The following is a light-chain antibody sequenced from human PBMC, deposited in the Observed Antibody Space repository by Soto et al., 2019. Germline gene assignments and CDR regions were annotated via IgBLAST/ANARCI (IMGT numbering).Light chain of an antibody. V-gene: IGLV8-61*01. Sequence: QTVVTQEPSFSVSPGGTVTLTCGLSSGSVSTNYYPSWYQQSPGQAPRTLIYSTNTRSSGVPDRFSGSILGNKAALTITGAQADDESDYYCVLYMGGGIWVFGGGTK. CDR2: STN. CDR3: VLYMGGGIWV. CDR1: SGSVSTNYY. J-gene: IGLJ3*02.